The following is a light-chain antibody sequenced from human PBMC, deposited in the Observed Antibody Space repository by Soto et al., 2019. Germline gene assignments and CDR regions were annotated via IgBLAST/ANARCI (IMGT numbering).Light chain of an antibody. CDR2: WAS. CDR1: QSFLYSSNNKNY. Sequence: DIVMTQSPDSLSVSLGERATINCKSSQSFLYSSNNKNYLAWYQHKPGQPPKLLIYWASTRVSGVPERFSGSGSGTYFTLTISSLQTEDVAVYYCQQYYSSLTFGQGTTVEIK. J-gene: IGKJ1*01. V-gene: IGKV4-1*01. CDR3: QQYYSSLT.